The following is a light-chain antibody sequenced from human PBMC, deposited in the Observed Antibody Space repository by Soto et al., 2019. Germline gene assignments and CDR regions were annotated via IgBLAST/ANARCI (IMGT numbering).Light chain of an antibody. V-gene: IGLV2-8*01. J-gene: IGLJ1*01. CDR3: TSYAGTYSFFYV. CDR1: SSNVGAYNY. Sequence: QSVLTQPPSASRSPGQSVTISSTGTSSNVGAYNYVSWYQQLPGKAPKLIIYEVSKRPSGVPDRFSGSKSGNTASLTVSGLQAEGEADYYCTSYAGTYSFFYVFGTGTKVTVL. CDR2: EVS.